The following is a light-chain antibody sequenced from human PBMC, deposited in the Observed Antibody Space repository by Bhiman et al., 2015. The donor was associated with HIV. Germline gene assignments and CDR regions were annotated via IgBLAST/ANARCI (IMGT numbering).Light chain of an antibody. CDR2: DVS. J-gene: IGLJ2*01. CDR1: GSDVGGYNH. CDR3: CSYAGSSTVI. V-gene: IGLV2-14*03. Sequence: QSALTQPASVSGSPGQSITISCTGSGSDVGGYNHVSWYQQHPGKAPKLMIYDVSNRPSGVSNRFSGSKSGNTASLTISGLQAEDEADYYCCSYAGSSTVIFGGGTKLTVL.